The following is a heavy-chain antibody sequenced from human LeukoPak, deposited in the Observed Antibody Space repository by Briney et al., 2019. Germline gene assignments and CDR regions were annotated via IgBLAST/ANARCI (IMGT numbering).Heavy chain of an antibody. CDR2: ISSSSHTI. J-gene: IGHJ5*02. V-gene: IGHV3-48*01. Sequence: GGSLRLSCVASGFTFSSYSMNWVRQAPGKGLEWVSYISSSSHTIYYADSVKGRFTISRDNAKNSLYLQMNSLRAEDTAVYYCARDLHSSSWYWDWFDPWGQGTLVTVSS. D-gene: IGHD6-13*01. CDR3: ARDLHSSSWYWDWFDP. CDR1: GFTFSSYS.